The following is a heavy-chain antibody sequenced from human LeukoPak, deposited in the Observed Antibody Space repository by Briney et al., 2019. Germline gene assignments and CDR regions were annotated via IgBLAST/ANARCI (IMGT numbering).Heavy chain of an antibody. V-gene: IGHV4-59*08. D-gene: IGHD5-24*01. Sequence: SETLSLTCSVSGGSIRNYYWSWIRQPPGKGLEWIGYLYHSGTTNYNPSLKSRVTISVDTSKNEFSLKLTSVTAADTAVYYCARLGYNDYVARYFDLWGRGTLVTVSS. CDR3: ARLGYNDYVARYFDL. J-gene: IGHJ2*01. CDR2: LYHSGTT. CDR1: GGSIRNYY.